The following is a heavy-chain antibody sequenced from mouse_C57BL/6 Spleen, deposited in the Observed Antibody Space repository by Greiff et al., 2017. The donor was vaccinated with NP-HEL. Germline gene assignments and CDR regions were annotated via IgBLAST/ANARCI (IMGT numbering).Heavy chain of an antibody. Sequence: QVHVKQPGAELVKPGASVKLSCKASGYTFTSYWMQWVKQRPGQGLEWIGEIDPSDSYTNYNQKFKGKATLTVDTSSSTAYMQLSSLTSEDSAVYYCAGGYYFDYWGQGTTLTVSS. CDR1: GYTFTSYW. V-gene: IGHV1-50*01. CDR2: IDPSDSYT. J-gene: IGHJ2*01. CDR3: AGGYYFDY.